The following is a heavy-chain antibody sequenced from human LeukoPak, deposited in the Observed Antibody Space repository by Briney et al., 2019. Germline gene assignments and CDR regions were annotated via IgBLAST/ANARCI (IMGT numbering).Heavy chain of an antibody. CDR2: IWYDGSNK. J-gene: IGHJ4*02. CDR1: GFTFSSYG. Sequence: PGGSLRLSCAASGFTFSSYGMHWVRQAPGKGLEWVAVIWYDGSNKYYADSVKGRFTIPRDNSKNTLFLQMNSLRAEDTAVYYCARSAEMASIDYWGQGTLVTVSS. D-gene: IGHD5-24*01. CDR3: ARSAEMASIDY. V-gene: IGHV3-33*01.